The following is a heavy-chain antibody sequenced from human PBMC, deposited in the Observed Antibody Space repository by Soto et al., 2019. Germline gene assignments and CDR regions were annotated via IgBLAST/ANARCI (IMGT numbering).Heavy chain of an antibody. CDR2: MYYSGSA. Sequence: PSETLSLTCTVSGGSISSSSFYWGWIRQPPGKGLEWIGNMYYSGSAYYNPSLKSRVTISVDTSKNQFSLRLRSVTAADTAVYFCARLQLYFDVWTAFPESWGQGALVTVSS. V-gene: IGHV4-39*01. J-gene: IGHJ5*02. CDR1: GGSISSSSFY. D-gene: IGHD3-9*01. CDR3: ARLQLYFDVWTAFPES.